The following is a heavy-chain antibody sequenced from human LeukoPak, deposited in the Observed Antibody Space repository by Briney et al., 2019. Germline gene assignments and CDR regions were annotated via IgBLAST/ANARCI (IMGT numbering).Heavy chain of an antibody. CDR3: ARDQGYSSSWTHNWFDP. V-gene: IGHV1-69*04. D-gene: IGHD6-13*01. CDR1: GGTFSSYG. J-gene: IGHJ5*02. CDR2: IIPILGIA. Sequence: ASVKVSCKASGGTFSSYGISWVRQAPGQGLEWMGRIIPILGIANYAQKFQGRVTITADKSTSTAYMELSSLRSEDTAVYYCARDQGYSSSWTHNWFDPWGQGTLVTVSS.